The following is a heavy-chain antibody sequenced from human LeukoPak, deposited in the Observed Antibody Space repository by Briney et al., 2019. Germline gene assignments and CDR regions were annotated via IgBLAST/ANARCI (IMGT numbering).Heavy chain of an antibody. Sequence: ASVKVSCKASGYSLTSYAISWVRQAPGQGLEWMGGIIPIFGTANYAQKFQGRVTITADESTSTAYMELSSLRSEDTAVYYRARAVTYYYDSSGYLNWFDPWGQGTLVTVSS. CDR1: GYSLTSYA. V-gene: IGHV1-69*13. CDR3: ARAVTYYYDSSGYLNWFDP. J-gene: IGHJ5*02. D-gene: IGHD3-22*01. CDR2: IIPIFGTA.